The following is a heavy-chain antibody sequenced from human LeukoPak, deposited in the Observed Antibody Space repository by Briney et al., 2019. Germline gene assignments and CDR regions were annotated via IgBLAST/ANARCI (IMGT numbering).Heavy chain of an antibody. CDR1: GFTFSNAW. D-gene: IGHD3-22*01. CDR3: AKDPNYYDSSGYYAEYFQH. J-gene: IGHJ1*01. V-gene: IGHV3-23*01. Sequence: GGSLRLSCAASGFTFSNAWMSWVRQAPGKGLEWVSAISGSGGSTYYADSVKGRFTISRDNSKNTLYLQMNSLRAEDTAVYYCAKDPNYYDSSGYYAEYFQHWGQGTLVTVSS. CDR2: ISGSGGST.